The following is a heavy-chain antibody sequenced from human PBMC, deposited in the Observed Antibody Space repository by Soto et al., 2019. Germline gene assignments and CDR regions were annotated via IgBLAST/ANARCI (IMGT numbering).Heavy chain of an antibody. J-gene: IGHJ6*02. CDR1: GFTFSSYS. CDR3: ARDISLVVPAAPKLYYYYGMDV. V-gene: IGHV3-21*01. CDR2: ISSSSSYI. Sequence: GGSLRLSCAASGFTFSSYSMNWVRQAPGKGLEWVSSISSSSSYIYYADSVKGRFTISRDNAKNSLYLQMNSLRAEDTAVYYCARDISLVVPAAPKLYYYYGMDVWGQGTTVTVSS. D-gene: IGHD2-2*01.